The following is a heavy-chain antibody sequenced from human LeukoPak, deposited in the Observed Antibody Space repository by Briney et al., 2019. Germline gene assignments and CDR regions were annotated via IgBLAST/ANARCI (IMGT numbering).Heavy chain of an antibody. V-gene: IGHV4-39*01. D-gene: IGHD3-16*01. J-gene: IGHJ4*02. CDR1: GGSISSSSYC. CDR3: SRGGPMGVDY. CDR2: IYYSGST. Sequence: SETLSLTCTVSGGSISSSSYCWGLIRQPPGKGLEWIGSIYYSGSTYYNPSVKSRVTISVDTSKNQFSLKLSSVTAADTAVYFCSRGGPMGVDYWGQGTLVTVSS.